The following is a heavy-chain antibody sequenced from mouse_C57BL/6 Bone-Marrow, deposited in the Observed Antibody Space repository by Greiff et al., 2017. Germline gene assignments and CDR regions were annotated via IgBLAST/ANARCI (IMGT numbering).Heavy chain of an antibody. J-gene: IGHJ3*01. CDR1: GYSFTGYY. D-gene: IGHD3-2*02. CDR3: ARRQLRLGAFAY. V-gene: IGHV1-31*01. CDR2: IYPYNGVS. Sequence: EVNLVESGPELVKPGASVKISCKASGYSFTGYYMHWVKQSHGNILDWIGYIYPYNGVSSYNQKFKGKATLTVDKSSSTAYMELRSLTSEDSAGYYCARRQLRLGAFAYWGQGTLVTVSA.